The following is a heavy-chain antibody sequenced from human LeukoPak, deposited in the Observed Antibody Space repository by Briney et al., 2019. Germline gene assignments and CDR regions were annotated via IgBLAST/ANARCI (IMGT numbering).Heavy chain of an antibody. V-gene: IGHV3-21*01. CDR2: ITSSSYI. CDR1: GFAFSSYS. Sequence: GGSLRLSCAASGFAFSSYSMNWVRQASGKGLEWVSSITSSSYISSADSVKGRLTISRDNAKNSVYLQMNSLRVEDTAVYYCARGLYCNSISCYSGDYWGQGTLVTVSS. J-gene: IGHJ4*02. CDR3: ARGLYCNSISCYSGDY. D-gene: IGHD2-2*01.